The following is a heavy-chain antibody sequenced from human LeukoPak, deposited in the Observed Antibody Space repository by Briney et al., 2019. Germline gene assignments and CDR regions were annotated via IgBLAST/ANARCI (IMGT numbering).Heavy chain of an antibody. CDR1: GYTFTSYG. CDR3: ARGKHFDSDGYYEAFYFDY. V-gene: IGHV1-2*02. J-gene: IGHJ4*02. CDR2: INPTSGGT. D-gene: IGHD3-22*01. Sequence: ASVKVSCKASGYTFTSYGISWVRQAPGQGLEWMGGINPTSGGTKDAQRFQGRVTMTRDTSISTAYMELSRLRSDDTALYYCARGKHFDSDGYYEAFYFDYWGQGTLVTVSS.